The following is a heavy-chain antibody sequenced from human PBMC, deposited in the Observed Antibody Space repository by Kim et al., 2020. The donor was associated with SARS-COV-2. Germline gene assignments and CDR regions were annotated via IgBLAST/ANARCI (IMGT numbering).Heavy chain of an antibody. D-gene: IGHD3-9*01. J-gene: IGHJ3*02. CDR2: ISSSSSYI. Sequence: GGSLRLSCAASGFTFSSYSMNWVRQAPGKGLEWVSSISSSSSYIYYADSVKGRFTISRDNAKNSLYLQMNSLRAEDTAVYYCASNSYDILTGYYWESDAFDIWGQGTMVTVSS. V-gene: IGHV3-21*01. CDR3: ASNSYDILTGYYWESDAFDI. CDR1: GFTFSSYS.